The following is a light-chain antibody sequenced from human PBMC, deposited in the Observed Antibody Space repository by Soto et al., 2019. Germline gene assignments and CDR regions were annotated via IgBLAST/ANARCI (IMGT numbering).Light chain of an antibody. J-gene: IGLJ2*01. CDR2: ESS. Sequence: QSALTQPASVSGSPGQSITISCIGSSSDIGTYNLVSWYQHHPGKAPKLIIYESSLRPSGISYRFSASKSGNTASLTSSGLQAEDEADYHCCSYAGSDTWVFGGGTKLTVL. CDR1: SSDIGTYNL. V-gene: IGLV2-23*01. CDR3: CSYAGSDTWV.